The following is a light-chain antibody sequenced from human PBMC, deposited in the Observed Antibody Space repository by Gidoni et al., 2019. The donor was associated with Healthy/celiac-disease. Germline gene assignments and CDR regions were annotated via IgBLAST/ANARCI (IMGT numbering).Light chain of an antibody. V-gene: IGKV1-33*01. J-gene: IGKJ2*01. Sequence: DIQMTQSPSSLSSSVGERVTITCQASKDISNYLNWYQQKPGKAPKLLIYDASNLETGVPSRFIGSGSGTDFTFTISSLQPEDIATYYCQQYDNLPYTFGQGTKLEIK. CDR3: QQYDNLPYT. CDR1: KDISNY. CDR2: DAS.